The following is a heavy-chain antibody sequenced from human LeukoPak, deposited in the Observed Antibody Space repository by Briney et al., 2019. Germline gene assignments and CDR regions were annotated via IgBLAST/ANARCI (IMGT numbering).Heavy chain of an antibody. CDR2: IYSGGST. V-gene: IGHV3-53*01. D-gene: IGHD2-15*01. J-gene: IGHJ4*02. CDR1: GFTVSSNY. Sequence: GGSLRLSCAASGFTVSSNYMSWVRQAPGKGLEWVSVIYSGGSTYYADSVKGRFTISRDNSKNTLYLQMNSLRAEDTAVYYCASTLYCSGGSCYHGIFDYWGQGTLVTVSS. CDR3: ASTLYCSGGSCYHGIFDY.